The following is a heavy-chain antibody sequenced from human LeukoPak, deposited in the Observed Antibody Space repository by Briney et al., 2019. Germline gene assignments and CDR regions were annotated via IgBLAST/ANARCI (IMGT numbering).Heavy chain of an antibody. CDR3: ARVSGITMVRGALNFDY. D-gene: IGHD3-10*01. Sequence: ASVKVSCKASGYTFTGYYMHWVRQAPGQGLEWMGWIIPNSGGTNYAQKFQGRVTMTRDTSISTAYMELSRLRSDDTAVYYCARVSGITMVRGALNFDYWGQGTLVTVSS. CDR2: IIPNSGGT. V-gene: IGHV1-2*02. CDR1: GYTFTGYY. J-gene: IGHJ4*02.